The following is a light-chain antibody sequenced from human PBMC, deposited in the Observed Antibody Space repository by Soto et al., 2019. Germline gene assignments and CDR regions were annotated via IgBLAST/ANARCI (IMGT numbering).Light chain of an antibody. J-gene: IGLJ1*01. CDR2: DLR. V-gene: IGLV2-14*03. Sequence: QSALTQPASVSGSLGQSITISCTGTSSDIGRYNYVSWFQHHPGTAPKLLIYDLRNRPSGVSDRFSGSKSGNTASLTISGLRAEDEAAYFCSSYTSDSTYVFGSGTKLTVL. CDR3: SSYTSDSTYV. CDR1: SSDIGRYNY.